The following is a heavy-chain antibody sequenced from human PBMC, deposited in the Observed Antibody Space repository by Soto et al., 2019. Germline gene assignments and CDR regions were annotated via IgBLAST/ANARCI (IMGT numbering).Heavy chain of an antibody. CDR1: GFTFSTYA. CDR2: IGGSETDT. CDR3: VKDRMSYNSVWDPFDI. J-gene: IGHJ3*02. D-gene: IGHD1-26*01. V-gene: IGHV3-23*01. Sequence: EVQLLESGGGLVQPGGSLRLSCAASGFTFSTYAMSWVRQGPGKGLEWVSGIGGSETDTHYADSVKGRFTISRDNSKSTLLLQMTSLGADDTAVYYCVKDRMSYNSVWDPFDIWGQGTIVIVSS.